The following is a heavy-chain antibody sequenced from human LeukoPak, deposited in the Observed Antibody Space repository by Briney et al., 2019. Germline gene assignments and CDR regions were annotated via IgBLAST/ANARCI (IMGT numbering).Heavy chain of an antibody. CDR3: ARGIGRGYIYGPFDY. D-gene: IGHD5-12*01. CDR1: GFTFSLYA. J-gene: IGHJ4*02. V-gene: IGHV3-33*01. CDR2: IWYDGSKK. Sequence: GGSLRLSCAASGFTFSLYAMHWVRQAPGKGLEWVALIWYDGSKKYYADSVEGRFTISRDNSKNTLYLQMNSLRADDTAMYYCARGIGRGYIYGPFDYWGQGTLVTVSS.